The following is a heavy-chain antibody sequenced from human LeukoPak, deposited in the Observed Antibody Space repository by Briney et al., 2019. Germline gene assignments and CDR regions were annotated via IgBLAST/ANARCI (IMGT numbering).Heavy chain of an antibody. CDR3: AKDTSSGYSGYYFDY. CDR2: ISWDGGST. V-gene: IGHV3-43D*03. Sequence: GGSLRLSCAASGFPFNTYGMHWVRQAPGKGLEWVSLISWDGGSTYYADSVKGRFTISRDNSKNSLYLQMNSLRAEDTALYYCAKDTSSGYSGYYFDYWGQGTLVTVSS. CDR1: GFPFNTYG. J-gene: IGHJ4*02. D-gene: IGHD3-22*01.